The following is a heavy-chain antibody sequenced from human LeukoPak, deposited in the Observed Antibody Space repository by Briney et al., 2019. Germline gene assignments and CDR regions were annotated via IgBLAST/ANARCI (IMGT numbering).Heavy chain of an antibody. V-gene: IGHV4-39*07. D-gene: IGHD3-10*01. CDR2: IYYSGST. CDR1: GDSISTSSYY. J-gene: IGHJ6*03. CDR3: ARDASGYYDSGTSYNVYMDV. Sequence: SETLSLTCSVSGDSISTSSYYWGWIRQPPGKGLEWIGTIYYSGSTYYNPSLKSRVTMSVDTSKNQFSLNLSSMTAADTAVYYCARDASGYYDSGTSYNVYMDVWGKGTTVTISS.